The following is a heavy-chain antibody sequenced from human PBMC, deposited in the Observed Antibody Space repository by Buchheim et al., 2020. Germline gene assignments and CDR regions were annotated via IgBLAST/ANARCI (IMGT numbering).Heavy chain of an antibody. CDR2: ISGYNGNP. D-gene: IGHD3-3*01. V-gene: IGHV1-18*04. Sequence: QVQLVQSGAEVKKPGASVKVSCKASGYTFSSYGISWVRQAPGQGLEWMGWISGYNGNPNYAQKLQGRVTMPTDTSTNPAYMELRSLRSDDSAVYYCARGATQEGIFGVVIIGIDYWGQGT. CDR3: ARGATQEGIFGVVIIGIDY. J-gene: IGHJ4*02. CDR1: GYTFSSYG.